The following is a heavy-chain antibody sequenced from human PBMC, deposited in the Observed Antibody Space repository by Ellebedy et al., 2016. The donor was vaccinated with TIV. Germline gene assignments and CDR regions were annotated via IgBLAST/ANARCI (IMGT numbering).Heavy chain of an antibody. Sequence: PGGSLRLSCAASGFTLSNYWMHWVRRAPGKGLVWVSRINSDGSNTSYVDSVKGRFTISRDSAKNTLYLQMNSLRAEDTAVYYCARGVVGAGNGNEYWGRGTLVTVSS. CDR1: GFTLSNYW. CDR3: ARGVVGAGNGNEY. CDR2: INSDGSNT. V-gene: IGHV3-74*01. D-gene: IGHD2-15*01. J-gene: IGHJ4*02.